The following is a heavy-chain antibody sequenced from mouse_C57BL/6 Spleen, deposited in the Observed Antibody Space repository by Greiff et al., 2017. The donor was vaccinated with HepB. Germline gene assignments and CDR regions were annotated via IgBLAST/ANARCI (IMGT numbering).Heavy chain of an antibody. CDR1: GFTFSSYA. Sequence: EVKVVESGGGLVKPGGSLKLSCAASGFTFSSYAMSWVRQTPEKRLEWVATISDGGSYTYYPDNVKGRFTISRDNAKNNLYLQMSHLKSEDTAMYYCARRDANWYFDVWGTGTTVTVSS. J-gene: IGHJ1*03. CDR2: ISDGGSYT. V-gene: IGHV5-4*03. D-gene: IGHD3-3*01. CDR3: ARRDANWYFDV.